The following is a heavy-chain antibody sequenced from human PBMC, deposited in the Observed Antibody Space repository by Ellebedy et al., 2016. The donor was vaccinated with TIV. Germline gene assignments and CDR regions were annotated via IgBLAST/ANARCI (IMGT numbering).Heavy chain of an antibody. J-gene: IGHJ3*02. Sequence: ASVKVSCXASGYSFTSYYMHWVRQAPGQGLEWMGIINPSGGSTGYAQKFQGRVTVTRDTSTSTVYMELSSLRSEDTAVYYCARAADGGSYWHAFDIWGQGTMVTVSS. CDR2: INPSGGST. D-gene: IGHD1-26*01. V-gene: IGHV1-46*01. CDR3: ARAADGGSYWHAFDI. CDR1: GYSFTSYY.